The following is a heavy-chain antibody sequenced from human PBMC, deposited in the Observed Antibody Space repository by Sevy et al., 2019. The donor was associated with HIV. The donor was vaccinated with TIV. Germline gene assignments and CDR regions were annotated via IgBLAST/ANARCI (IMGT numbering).Heavy chain of an antibody. J-gene: IGHJ4*02. CDR1: GFTFTNYA. D-gene: IGHD3-10*01. CDR2: ISDSGDTT. CDR3: AKLPVTVMFREKGY. Sequence: GGSLRLSCAASGFTFTNYAMNWVRQAPGKGLEWVSGISDSGDTTHYAESVKGRFTISRDNSKNTVSLQMSSLRAEDTAIYNCAKLPVTVMFREKGYWGQGTRVTVSS. V-gene: IGHV3-23*01.